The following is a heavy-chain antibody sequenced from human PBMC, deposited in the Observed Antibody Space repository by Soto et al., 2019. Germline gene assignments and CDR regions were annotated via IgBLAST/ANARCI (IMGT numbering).Heavy chain of an antibody. CDR3: ARGFGTPAAMLDYYYYYMDV. J-gene: IGHJ6*03. CDR1: GFTFSSYS. V-gene: IGHV3-48*01. Sequence: GGSLRLSCAASGFTFSSYSMNWVRQAPGKGLEWVSYISSSSSTIYYADSVKGRFTSSRDNAKNSLYLQMNSLRAEDTAVYYCARGFGTPAAMLDYYYYYMDVWGRGTTVTVSS. D-gene: IGHD2-2*01. CDR2: ISSSSSTI.